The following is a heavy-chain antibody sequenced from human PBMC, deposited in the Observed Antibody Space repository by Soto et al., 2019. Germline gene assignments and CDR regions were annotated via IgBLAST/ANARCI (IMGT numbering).Heavy chain of an antibody. CDR2: IYYSGST. CDR1: GESISGTIYY. D-gene: IGHD6-13*01. V-gene: IGHV4-39*02. Sequence: WETLSLTCIVSGESISGTIYYWGWIRQPPGKGLEWIGSIYYSGSTYYNPSLKSRVTISVDTSKNHFSPKLTSVTAADTAVYYCARPGGSGWFYFDSWGQGSQVTVSS. CDR3: ARPGGSGWFYFDS. J-gene: IGHJ4*02.